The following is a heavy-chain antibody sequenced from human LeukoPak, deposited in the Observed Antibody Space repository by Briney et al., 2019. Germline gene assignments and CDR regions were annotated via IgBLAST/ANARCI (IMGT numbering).Heavy chain of an antibody. D-gene: IGHD3-22*01. J-gene: IGHJ4*02. CDR3: VTGLYYDSSGYFPY. CDR2: ITTIGGHT. V-gene: IGHV3-64D*09. CDR1: GFTFSNYA. Sequence: GGSLGLSCSASGFTFSNYAMHWVRQAPGKGLEYVSGITTIGGHTDYADSAKGRFTISRDNSKNTLYLQMTSLRPEDTAVYCCVTGLYYDSSGYFPYWGQGTLVTVSS.